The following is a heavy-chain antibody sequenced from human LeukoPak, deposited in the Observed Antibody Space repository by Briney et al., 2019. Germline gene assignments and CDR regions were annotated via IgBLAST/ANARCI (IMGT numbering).Heavy chain of an antibody. CDR3: ARGGYCSSTSCSPRIFDY. CDR1: GYTFTSYG. V-gene: IGHV1-18*01. Sequence: GPSVKVSCKASGYTFTSYGISWVRQAPGQGLEWIGWISGYNGDTNYAQKLQGRVTMTTDTSTGTAYMELRSLRSDDTAVYYCARGGYCSSTSCSPRIFDYWGQGTLVTVSS. J-gene: IGHJ4*02. CDR2: ISGYNGDT. D-gene: IGHD2-2*01.